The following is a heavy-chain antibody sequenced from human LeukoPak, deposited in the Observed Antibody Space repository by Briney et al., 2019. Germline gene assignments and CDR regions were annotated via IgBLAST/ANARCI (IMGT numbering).Heavy chain of an antibody. D-gene: IGHD5-12*01. V-gene: IGHV4-61*02. CDR1: GGSISSGSYY. Sequence: PSETLSLTCTVSGGSISSGSYYWSWLRQPAGKGLEWIGRIYTSGSTNYNPSLKSRVTISVDTSKNQFSLKLSSVTAADTAVYYCARGGYGDAFDIWGQGTMVTVSS. CDR2: IYTSGST. J-gene: IGHJ3*02. CDR3: ARGGYGDAFDI.